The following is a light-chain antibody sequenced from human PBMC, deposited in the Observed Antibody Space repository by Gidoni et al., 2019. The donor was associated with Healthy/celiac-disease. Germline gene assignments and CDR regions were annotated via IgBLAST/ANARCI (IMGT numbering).Light chain of an antibody. CDR3: QQYNNWPLT. CDR2: GAS. Sequence: EIVITPSPPTLSVSPGERATLSCRASQSVSSNLAWYQQKPGQVPRLLIYGASTRATGIPARCSGSGYGTEFTLTISSLQSEDFAVYYCQQYNNWPLTFXGXTKVEIK. CDR1: QSVSSN. J-gene: IGKJ4*01. V-gene: IGKV3-15*01.